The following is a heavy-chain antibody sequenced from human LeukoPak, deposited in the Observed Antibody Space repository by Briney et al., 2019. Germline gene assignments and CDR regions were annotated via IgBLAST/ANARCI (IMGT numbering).Heavy chain of an antibody. D-gene: IGHD6-13*01. J-gene: IGHJ4*02. CDR2: ISGSGDST. Sequence: GGSLRLSCAASGFTFDDYGMSWVRQAPGKGLEWVSAISGSGDSTYYADSVKGRFTISRDNSKNTLYLQMNSLRAEDTAVYYCAKSGTRSSWSPRVKTYLDYWGQGTLVTVSS. V-gene: IGHV3-23*01. CDR1: GFTFDDYG. CDR3: AKSGTRSSWSPRVKTYLDY.